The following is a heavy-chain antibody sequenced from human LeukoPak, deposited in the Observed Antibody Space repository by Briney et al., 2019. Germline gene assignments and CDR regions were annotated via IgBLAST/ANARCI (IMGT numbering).Heavy chain of an antibody. CDR3: AKDLSSGWYPYYFDF. Sequence: GGSLRLSCAASGFTFSNYAMNWVRQAPGKGLEWVSAISGSGAATFNADSVKGRFTISRDNSKNTLYLQMNSLRAEDTAVYHCAKDLSSGWYPYYFDFWGRGTLVTVSS. D-gene: IGHD6-19*01. CDR1: GFTFSNYA. CDR2: ISGSGAAT. V-gene: IGHV3-23*01. J-gene: IGHJ4*02.